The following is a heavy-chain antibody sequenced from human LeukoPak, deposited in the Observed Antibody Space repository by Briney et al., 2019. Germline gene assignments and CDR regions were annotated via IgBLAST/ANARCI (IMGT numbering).Heavy chain of an antibody. CDR1: GFTFSSYG. V-gene: IGHV3-30*19. CDR2: ISYDGSNK. CDR3: ARDWSLVGATNLYFDY. J-gene: IGHJ4*02. Sequence: GGSLRLSCAASGFTFSSYGMHWVRQAPGKGLEWVAVISYDGSNKYYADSVKGRFTISRDNSKNTLYLQMNSLRAEDTAVYYCARDWSLVGATNLYFDYWGQGTLVTVSS. D-gene: IGHD1-26*01.